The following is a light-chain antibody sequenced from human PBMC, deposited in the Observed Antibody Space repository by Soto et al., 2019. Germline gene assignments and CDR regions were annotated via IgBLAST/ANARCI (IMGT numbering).Light chain of an antibody. CDR1: QGISSA. J-gene: IGKJ4*01. CDR3: QQFNTYPALT. V-gene: IGKV1-13*02. Sequence: AIQLTQSPSSLSASVGDRVTITCRANQGISSALAWYQQKPGKSPNLLIYDVSSLDSGVPSRFSGSGSGTDFTLTISSLLPEDFATYYCQQFNTYPALTFGGGTKVEIK. CDR2: DVS.